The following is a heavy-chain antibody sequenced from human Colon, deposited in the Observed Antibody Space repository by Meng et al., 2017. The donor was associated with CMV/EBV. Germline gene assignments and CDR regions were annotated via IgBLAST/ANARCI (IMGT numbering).Heavy chain of an antibody. CDR3: AKVDSAMGRTYFDY. CDR1: GFTFSNFG. D-gene: IGHD5-18*01. Sequence: LSLTCAASGFTFSNFGMHWVRQTPGKGLEWVASIRYAGIDKFYADSVKGRFTISRDNSKNMLFLQMNSLRGDDTSVYYCAKVDSAMGRTYFDYWGQGTLVTVSS. J-gene: IGHJ4*02. V-gene: IGHV3-30*02. CDR2: IRYAGIDK.